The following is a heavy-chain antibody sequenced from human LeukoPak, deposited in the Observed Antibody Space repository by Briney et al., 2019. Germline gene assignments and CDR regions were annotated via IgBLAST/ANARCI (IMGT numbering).Heavy chain of an antibody. CDR3: ARVIAVAGLYYYYYGMDV. D-gene: IGHD6-19*01. V-gene: IGHV3-53*01. J-gene: IGHJ6*02. CDR2: IYSGGST. CDR1: GFTVSSNY. Sequence: GGSLRLSCVASGFTVSSNYMSWVRQAPGKGLEWVSVIYSGGSTYYADSVKGRFTISRDNSKDTLYLQMNSLRAEDTAVYYCARVIAVAGLYYYYYGMDVWGQGTTVTVSS.